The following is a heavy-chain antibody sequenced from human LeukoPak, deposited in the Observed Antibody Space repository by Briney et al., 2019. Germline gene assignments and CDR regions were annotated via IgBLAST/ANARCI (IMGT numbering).Heavy chain of an antibody. J-gene: IGHJ4*02. CDR1: GFIFSSYS. Sequence: GGSLRLSCAASGFIFSSYSMNWVRQAPGKGLEWVSAISGSGGSTYYADSVKGRFTISRDNSKNTLYLQMNSLRAEDTAVYYCAKDHKGYYDSSGYFGYWGQGTLVTVSS. V-gene: IGHV3-23*01. CDR3: AKDHKGYYDSSGYFGY. D-gene: IGHD3-22*01. CDR2: ISGSGGST.